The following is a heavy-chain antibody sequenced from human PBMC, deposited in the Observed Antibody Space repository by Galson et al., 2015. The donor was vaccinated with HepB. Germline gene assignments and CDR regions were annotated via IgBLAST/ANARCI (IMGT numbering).Heavy chain of an antibody. J-gene: IGHJ6*02. CDR2: ISVYNGNT. CDR1: GYTFTSYG. Sequence: SVKVSCKASGYTFTSYGISWVRQAPGQGLEWMGWISVYNGNTNYAQKLQGRVTMTTDTSTSTAYMELRSLRSDDTAVYYCARITIFGVATLYYYYGMDVWGQGTTVTVSS. D-gene: IGHD3-3*01. V-gene: IGHV1-18*04. CDR3: ARITIFGVATLYYYYGMDV.